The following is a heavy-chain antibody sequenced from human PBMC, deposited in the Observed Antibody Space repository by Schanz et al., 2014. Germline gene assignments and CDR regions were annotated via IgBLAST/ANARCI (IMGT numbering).Heavy chain of an antibody. CDR1: GGSISSGGYS. CDR3: ARDALGGPHNWFDP. Sequence: QVQLQESGPGLVKPSQTLSLTCAVSGGSISSGGYSWSWIRQPPGKGLEWIGYIFFRGSTYYNPSLKSRVTISIDTSKNQFSLRLTSVTAADTAVYYCARDALGGPHNWFDPWGQGTLVSVSS. CDR2: IFFRGST. V-gene: IGHV4-30-4*07. J-gene: IGHJ5*02. D-gene: IGHD3-16*01.